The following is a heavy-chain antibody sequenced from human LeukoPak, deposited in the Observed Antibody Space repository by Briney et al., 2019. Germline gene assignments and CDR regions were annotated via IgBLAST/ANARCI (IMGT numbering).Heavy chain of an antibody. CDR1: GGSISNLY. CDR2: IYVSGRI. V-gene: IGHV4-4*07. Sequence: SETLSLTCSVSGGSISNLYLSWIRQPAGKGLEWIGRIYVSGRIDYNLSLKSRVTISVDKSKNQFSLKLNSVTAADTAVYFCAKSGGYGLIDYWGQGTRVVVSS. CDR3: AKSGGYGLIDY. D-gene: IGHD1-26*01. J-gene: IGHJ4*02.